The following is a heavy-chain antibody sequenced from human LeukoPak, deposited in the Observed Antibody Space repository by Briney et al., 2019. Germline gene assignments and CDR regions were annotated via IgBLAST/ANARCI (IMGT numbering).Heavy chain of an antibody. CDR1: GGSISSSSYY. V-gene: IGHV4-39*07. D-gene: IGHD3-10*01. CDR2: IFYSGGT. J-gene: IGHJ4*02. Sequence: PSETLSLTCTVSGGSISSSSYYWGWIRQPPGEGLEWIGSIFYSGGTYYSPSLMSRVTISVDTSKTQFYLKLSSVTAADTAVYYCARVVYSGSWGYFDYWGQGILVTVSS. CDR3: ARVVYSGSWGYFDY.